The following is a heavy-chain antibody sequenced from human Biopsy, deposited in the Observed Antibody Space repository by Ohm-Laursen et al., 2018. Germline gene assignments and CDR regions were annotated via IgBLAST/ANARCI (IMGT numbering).Heavy chain of an antibody. CDR2: NIPILGTG. CDR1: GGTFSNYG. Sequence: SSVKVSCKAPGGTFSNYGVNWVRQTPGHGLEWLGGNIPILGTGNYAQKFQDRVTVAADTSTSTATMELRSLRSDDTAVYYCATKLTGYFHHWGQGTLVIVSS. J-gene: IGHJ1*01. D-gene: IGHD3-9*01. CDR3: ATKLTGYFHH. V-gene: IGHV1-69*06.